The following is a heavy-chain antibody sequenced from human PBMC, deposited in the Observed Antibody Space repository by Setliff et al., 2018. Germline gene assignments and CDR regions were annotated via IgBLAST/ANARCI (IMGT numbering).Heavy chain of an antibody. V-gene: IGHV4-39*07. D-gene: IGHD3-22*01. CDR3: ARWRVRDSGYYPRLSYMDV. CDR1: GDSLSSGSQY. CDR2: INYSGST. Sequence: SETLSLTCSVLGDSLSSGSQYWAWIRQPPGKGLEWIGNINYSGSTNSNPSLKSRVTISVDTSKNQFSLKLSSVTAADTAVYYCARWRVRDSGYYPRLSYMDVWGKGTTVTVSS. J-gene: IGHJ6*03.